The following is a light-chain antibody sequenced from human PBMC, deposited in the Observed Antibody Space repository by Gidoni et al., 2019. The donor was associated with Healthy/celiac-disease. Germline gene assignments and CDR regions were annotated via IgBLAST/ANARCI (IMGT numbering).Light chain of an antibody. CDR3: QSYDSSLSAHVV. V-gene: IGLV1-40*01. J-gene: IGLJ2*01. CDR2: GNS. CDR1: SSNIGAGYD. Sequence: QSVLTQPPSLPGAPGQRVTISCTGSSSNIGAGYDVHWYQQLPGKAPKLLIYGNSNRPSGVPDRFSGSKSGTSASLAITGLQAEDEADYYCQSYDSSLSAHVVFGGGTKLTVL.